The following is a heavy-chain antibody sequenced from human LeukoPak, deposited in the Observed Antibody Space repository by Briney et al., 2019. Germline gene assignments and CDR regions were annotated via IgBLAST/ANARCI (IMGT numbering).Heavy chain of an antibody. Sequence: KPSETLSLTCAVYGGSFSGYYWSWIRQPPGKGLEWIGEINHSGSTNYNPSLKSRVTISVDTSKNQFSLKLSSVTAADTAVYYCARGWQELGVDYWGQGTLVTVSS. V-gene: IGHV4-34*01. D-gene: IGHD7-27*01. CDR1: GGSFSGYY. CDR3: ARGWQELGVDY. CDR2: INHSGST. J-gene: IGHJ4*02.